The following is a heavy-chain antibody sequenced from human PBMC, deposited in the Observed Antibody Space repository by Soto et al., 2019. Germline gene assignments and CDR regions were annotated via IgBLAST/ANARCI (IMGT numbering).Heavy chain of an antibody. CDR3: ARVDWYGEGYFQH. D-gene: IGHD6-13*01. CDR2: INHSGST. CDR1: GGSSSGYY. V-gene: IGHV4-34*01. J-gene: IGHJ1*01. Sequence: PSETLSLTCAVYGGSSSGYYWSWIRQPPGKGLEWIGEINHSGSTNYNPSLKSRVTISVDTSKNQFSLKLSSVTAADTAVYYCARVDWYGEGYFQHWGQGTLVTV.